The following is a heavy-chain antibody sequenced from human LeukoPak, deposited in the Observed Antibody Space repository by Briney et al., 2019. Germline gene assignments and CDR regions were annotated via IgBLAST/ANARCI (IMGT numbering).Heavy chain of an antibody. CDR3: ASGVDYYDSSGYFDY. CDR1: GGSISSSSYY. J-gene: IGHJ4*02. V-gene: IGHV4-39*01. D-gene: IGHD3-22*01. CDR2: IYYSGST. Sequence: SETLSLTCTVSGGSISSSSYYWGWIRQPPGKGLEWIGSIYYSGSTYYNPSLKSRVTISVDTSENQFSLKLSSVTAADTAVYYCASGVDYYDSSGYFDYWGQGTLVTVSS.